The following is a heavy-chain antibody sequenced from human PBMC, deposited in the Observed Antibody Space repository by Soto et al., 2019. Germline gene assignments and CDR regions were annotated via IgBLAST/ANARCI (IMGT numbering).Heavy chain of an antibody. V-gene: IGHV1-69*13. D-gene: IGHD3-22*01. Sequence: GASVKVSCKASGGTFSSYAISWVRQAPGQGLEWMGGIIPIFGTANYAQKFQGRVTITADESTSTAYMELSSLRSEDTAVYYCASNYDSSNHRTYYFDYWGQGTLVTVSS. CDR3: ASNYDSSNHRTYYFDY. CDR1: GGTFSSYA. CDR2: IIPIFGTA. J-gene: IGHJ4*02.